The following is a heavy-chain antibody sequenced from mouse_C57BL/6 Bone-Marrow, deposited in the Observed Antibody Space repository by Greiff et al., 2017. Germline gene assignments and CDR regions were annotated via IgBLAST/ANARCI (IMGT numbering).Heavy chain of an antibody. CDR2: IDPNSGGT. V-gene: IGHV1-72*01. CDR1: GYTFTSYW. J-gene: IGHJ1*03. Sequence: QVQLKQPGAELVKPGASVKLSCKASGYTFTSYWMHWVKQRPGRGLEWIGRIDPNSGGTKYNEKFKSKATLTVDKPSSTAYMQLSSLTSADSAVYYWARDYYGSSYWYFDVWGTGTTVTVSS. D-gene: IGHD1-1*01. CDR3: ARDYYGSSYWYFDV.